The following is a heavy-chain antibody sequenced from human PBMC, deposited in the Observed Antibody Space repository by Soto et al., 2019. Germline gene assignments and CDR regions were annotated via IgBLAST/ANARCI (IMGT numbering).Heavy chain of an antibody. V-gene: IGHV4-34*01. J-gene: IGHJ4*02. CDR1: GGSFSGYY. CDR2: INHSGTT. Sequence: QVQLQQWGAGLLKPSETLSLTCAVYGGSFSGYYWSWIRQPPGKGLEWIGEINHSGTTNYSPSLKGRVTITADTSKNQFSLKLSSVTAADTAVYYCARGGPFVILVLVPTPTPNLDFWGQGSLVTVSS. D-gene: IGHD2-8*02. CDR3: ARGGPFVILVLVPTPTPNLDF.